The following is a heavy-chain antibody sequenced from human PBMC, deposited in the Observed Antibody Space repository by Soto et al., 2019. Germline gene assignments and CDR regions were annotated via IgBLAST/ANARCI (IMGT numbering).Heavy chain of an antibody. Sequence: GGSQRLSCAASGFTFDDYAMHWVRQAPGKGLEWVSGISWNSGSIGYADSVKGRFTISRDNAKNSLYLQMNSLRAEDTALYYCAKAVVHYYYYYGMDVWGQGTTVTVSS. CDR3: AKAVVHYYYYYGMDV. CDR2: ISWNSGSI. CDR1: GFTFDDYA. V-gene: IGHV3-9*01. J-gene: IGHJ6*02. D-gene: IGHD2-2*01.